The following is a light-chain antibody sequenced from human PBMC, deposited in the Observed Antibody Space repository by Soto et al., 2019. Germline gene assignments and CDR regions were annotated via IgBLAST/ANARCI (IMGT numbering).Light chain of an antibody. CDR1: KLGDKY. CDR3: QAWDSSARV. J-gene: IGLJ2*01. V-gene: IGLV3-1*01. Sequence: SYELIQPPSVSVSPGQTASITCSGDKLGDKYASWYQQKPGQSPMVVIYQDAKRPSGIPERFSGSNSGNTATLTISGTQTMDEADYYCQAWDSSARVFGGGTKVTVL. CDR2: QDA.